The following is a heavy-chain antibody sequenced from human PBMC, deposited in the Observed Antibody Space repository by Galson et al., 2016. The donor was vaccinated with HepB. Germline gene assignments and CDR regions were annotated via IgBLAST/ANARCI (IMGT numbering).Heavy chain of an antibody. CDR3: ATYGDEPGWNVWH. J-gene: IGHJ1*01. CDR2: ISDGDPST. V-gene: IGHV3-23*01. CDR1: GFTFTTYA. D-gene: IGHD1-1*01. Sequence: SLRLSCAASGFTFTTYAMSWVRQAPGKGLEWVSGISDGDPSTYYADSVKGRFTISRDNSKNTLYLQLNNLRDGDTAVYDCATYGDEPGWNVWHWGQGTLVSVSS.